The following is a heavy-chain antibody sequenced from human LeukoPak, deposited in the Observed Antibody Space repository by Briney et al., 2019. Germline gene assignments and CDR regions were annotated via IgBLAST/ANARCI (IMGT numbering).Heavy chain of an antibody. Sequence: ASVKVSCKASGYTFTGYYMHWVRQAPGQGLEWMGWINPNSGGTNYAQKFQGRVTMTRDTSISTAYMELSRLRSDDTAVYYCARDAPYYDILTGYQDYYCGMDVWGQGTTVTVSS. CDR3: ARDAPYYDILTGYQDYYCGMDV. CDR1: GYTFTGYY. CDR2: INPNSGGT. J-gene: IGHJ6*02. V-gene: IGHV1-2*02. D-gene: IGHD3-9*01.